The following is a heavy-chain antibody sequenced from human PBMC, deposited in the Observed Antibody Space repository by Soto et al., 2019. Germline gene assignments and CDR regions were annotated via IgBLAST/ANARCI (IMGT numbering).Heavy chain of an antibody. D-gene: IGHD1-26*01. CDR3: ARDGYSGRSDGFDI. V-gene: IGHV3-30-3*01. CDR2: ISYDGNNE. J-gene: IGHJ3*02. CDR1: GFTFSAYT. Sequence: QVQLVESGGGVVQPGRSLRLSCAASGFTFSAYTMHWVRQPPGKGLEWVAVISYDGNNERYTDPVKGRFTVSRDNSKSTLYLQMNSLKSEDTVVYYCARDGYSGRSDGFDIWGQGTMVTVSS.